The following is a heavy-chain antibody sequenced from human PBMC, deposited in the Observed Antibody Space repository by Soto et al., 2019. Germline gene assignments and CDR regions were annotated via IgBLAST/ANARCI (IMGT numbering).Heavy chain of an antibody. CDR2: ISYDGSNK. CDR1: GFTFSSYA. V-gene: IGHV3-30-3*01. D-gene: IGHD6-6*01. J-gene: IGHJ6*02. CDR3: ARDYGSSSVEFSYYYSGMDV. Sequence: PGGSLRLSCAASGFTFSSYAMHWVRQAPGKGLEWVAVISYDGSNKYYADSVKGRFTISRDNSKNTLYLQMNSLRAEDTAVYYCARDYGSSSVEFSYYYSGMDVWGQGTKVTVSS.